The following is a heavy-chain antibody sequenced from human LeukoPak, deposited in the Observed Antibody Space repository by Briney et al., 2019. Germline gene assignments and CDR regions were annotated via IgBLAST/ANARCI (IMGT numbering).Heavy chain of an antibody. J-gene: IGHJ4*02. V-gene: IGHV1-69*05. CDR3: ATVDTAMVIIY. Sequence: SVKVSCKASGGTFSSYAISWVRQAPGQGLEWMGRIIPIFGTANYAQKFQGRVTITTDESMSTAHMELSSLRSEDTAVYYCATVDTAMVIIYWGQGTLVTVSS. CDR1: GGTFSSYA. D-gene: IGHD5-18*01. CDR2: IIPIFGTA.